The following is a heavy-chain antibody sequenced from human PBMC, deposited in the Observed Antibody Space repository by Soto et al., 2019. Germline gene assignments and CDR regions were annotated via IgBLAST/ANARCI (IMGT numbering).Heavy chain of an antibody. CDR1: GFTFDDYA. Sequence: GGSLRLSCAASGFTFDDYAMHWVRQAPGKGLEWVSGISWNSGSIGYADSVKGRFTISRDNAKNSLYLQMNSLGAEDTALYYCAKDISNCSGGSCYSQGHAFDIWGQGTMVTVSS. CDR3: AKDISNCSGGSCYSQGHAFDI. CDR2: ISWNSGSI. J-gene: IGHJ3*02. V-gene: IGHV3-9*01. D-gene: IGHD2-15*01.